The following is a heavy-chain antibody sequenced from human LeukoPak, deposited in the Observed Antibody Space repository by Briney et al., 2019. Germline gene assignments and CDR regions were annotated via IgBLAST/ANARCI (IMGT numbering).Heavy chain of an antibody. CDR3: ARWGWGSFCFDY. J-gene: IGHJ4*02. D-gene: IGHD3-16*01. CDR1: GGSVSSGSYY. Sequence: SESLSLTCTVSGGSVSSGSYYWSWIRQPPGKGLEWLGYIYYSGSNNYNPSLKSRVTISVDTSKNQFSLKLSSVTAADTAVYYCARWGWGSFCFDYWGQGTLVTVCS. CDR2: IYYSGSN. V-gene: IGHV4-61*01.